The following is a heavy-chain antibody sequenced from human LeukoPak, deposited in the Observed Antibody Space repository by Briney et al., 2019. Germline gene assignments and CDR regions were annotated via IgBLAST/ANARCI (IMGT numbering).Heavy chain of an antibody. Sequence: GGSLRLSCAASGFAFSSYAMHWVRQAPGKGLEWVAVISYDGSNKYYADSVKGRFTISRDNSKNTLYLQMNSLRAEDTAVYYCARDGSGSYYNAFYFDYWGQGTLVTVSS. V-gene: IGHV3-30-3*01. CDR1: GFAFSSYA. J-gene: IGHJ4*02. CDR3: ARDGSGSYYNAFYFDY. CDR2: ISYDGSNK. D-gene: IGHD3-10*01.